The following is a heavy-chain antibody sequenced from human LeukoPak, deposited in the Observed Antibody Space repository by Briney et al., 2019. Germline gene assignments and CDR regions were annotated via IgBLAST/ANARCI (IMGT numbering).Heavy chain of an antibody. CDR3: ARDRGWAFDI. CDR1: GFTFNSYA. J-gene: IGHJ3*02. V-gene: IGHV3-30-3*01. CDR2: ISYDGSNK. Sequence: GGSLRLSCAASGFTFNSYAMHWVRQAPGKGLEWVAVISYDGSNKHYADSVKGRLTISRDNSKNTTYLQMNSLRIEDTAVYYCARDRGWAFDIWGQGTMVTVSS.